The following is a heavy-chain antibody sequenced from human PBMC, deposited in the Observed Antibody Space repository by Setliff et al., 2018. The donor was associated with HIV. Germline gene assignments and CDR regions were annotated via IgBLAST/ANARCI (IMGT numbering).Heavy chain of an antibody. CDR3: AKDGVHYNFWSGYPYYYYYYMDV. J-gene: IGHJ6*03. CDR1: GFTFSYYA. Sequence: LRLSCAASGFTFSYYAMHWVRQAPGKGLEWVAVLSDDGSRESYADSVKGRFTISRDNSKNTLYLQMNSLRAEDTAVYYCAKDGVHYNFWSGYPYYYYYYMDVWGKGTTVTVSS. CDR2: LSDDGSRE. D-gene: IGHD3-3*01. V-gene: IGHV3-30*01.